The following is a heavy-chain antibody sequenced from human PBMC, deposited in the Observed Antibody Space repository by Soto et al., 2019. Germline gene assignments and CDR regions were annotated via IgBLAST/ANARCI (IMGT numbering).Heavy chain of an antibody. Sequence: TGGSRRLAWAVGGLTCSSYGMSWVRQAQGKGMEWGSAISGSGGSTYYADSVKGRFTISRANSKNTLYLQMNSLRAEDTAVYYCAKDVTQWEPQVRGMDVWGQGTTVTVSS. CDR1: GLTCSSYG. CDR2: ISGSGGST. CDR3: AKDVTQWEPQVRGMDV. V-gene: IGHV3-23*01. J-gene: IGHJ6*02. D-gene: IGHD1-26*01.